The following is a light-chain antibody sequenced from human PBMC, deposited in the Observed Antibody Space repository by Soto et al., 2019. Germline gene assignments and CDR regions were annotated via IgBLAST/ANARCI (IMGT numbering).Light chain of an antibody. CDR3: QQYSDYSS. J-gene: IGKJ1*01. V-gene: IGKV1-5*01. CDR2: DAS. Sequence: DIQMTQSPSTLSASVGDRVTITCRASPTINKWLAWYQQKPGKAPQLLSSDASSLQNGVPSRVSGSGSGTEFTLTISSLRPEDFATYDCQQYSDYSSFGHGTKVQIK. CDR1: PTINKW.